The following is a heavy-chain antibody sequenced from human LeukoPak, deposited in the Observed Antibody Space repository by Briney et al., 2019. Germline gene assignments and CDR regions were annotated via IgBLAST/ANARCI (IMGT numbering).Heavy chain of an antibody. CDR2: IDTNTGNP. CDR1: RYTFTSYA. J-gene: IGHJ6*02. D-gene: IGHD2-15*01. Sequence: ASVKVSCKASRYTFTSYAMNWVRQAPGQGLEWMGWIDTNTGNPTYAQGFTGRFVFSLDTSVSTAYLQISSLKAEDTAVYYCARAYCSGGSCLDYYYGMDVWGQGTTVTVSS. CDR3: ARAYCSGGSCLDYYYGMDV. V-gene: IGHV7-4-1*02.